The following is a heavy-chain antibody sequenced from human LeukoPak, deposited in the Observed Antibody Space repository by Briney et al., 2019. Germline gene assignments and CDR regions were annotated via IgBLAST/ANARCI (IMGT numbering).Heavy chain of an antibody. V-gene: IGHV3-20*04. CDR3: ARDSSTSWYYYYYYMDV. CDR1: GFTFDDYG. J-gene: IGHJ6*03. CDR2: INWNGGST. D-gene: IGHD2-2*01. Sequence: GGSLRLSCAASGFTFDDYGMSWVRQAPGKGLEWVSGINWNGGSTVYADSVEGRFTISRDNAKNSLYLQMNSLRAEDTALYYCARDSSTSWYYYYYYMDVWGKGTTVTVSS.